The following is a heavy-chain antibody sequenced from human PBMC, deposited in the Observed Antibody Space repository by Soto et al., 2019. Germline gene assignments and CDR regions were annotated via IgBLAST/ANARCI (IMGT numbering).Heavy chain of an antibody. D-gene: IGHD7-27*01. CDR2: ISYDGSNK. CDR3: ARNWAVDY. CDR1: GFTFSSYS. Sequence: QVQLVESGGGVVQSGRSLRLSCAASGFTFSSYSIHWVRQAPGKGLEWVAVISYDGSNKYYADSVKGRFTISRDNSKNTLYLQMSSLRAEDTAVYYCARNWAVDYWGQGTLVTVSS. J-gene: IGHJ4*02. V-gene: IGHV3-30-3*01.